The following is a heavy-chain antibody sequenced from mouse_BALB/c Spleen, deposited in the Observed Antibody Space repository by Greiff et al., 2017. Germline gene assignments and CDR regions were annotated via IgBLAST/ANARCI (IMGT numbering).Heavy chain of an antibody. CDR3: ARGVYYYGSSPPFAY. D-gene: IGHD1-1*01. V-gene: IGHV2-9*02. CDR1: GFSLTSYG. J-gene: IGHJ3*01. Sequence: VQLVESGPGLVAPSQSLSITCTVSGFSLTSYGVHWVRQPPGKGLEWLGVIWAGGSTNYNSALMSRLSISKDNSKSQVFLKMNSLQTDDTAMYYCARGVYYYGSSPPFAYWGQGTLVTVSA. CDR2: IWAGGST.